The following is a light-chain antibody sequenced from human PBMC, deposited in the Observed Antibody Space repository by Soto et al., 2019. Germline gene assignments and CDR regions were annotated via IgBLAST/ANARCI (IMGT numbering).Light chain of an antibody. V-gene: IGKV2-30*01. CDR2: QVS. CDR3: MQATHWPRT. CDR1: ESLVYSSGITY. Sequence: DVVMTQSPLSLPVTLGQPASISCRSSESLVYSSGITYLYWFQQRPGQSPRRLIYQVSNRDSGVPDRFSGSGSGTDFTLKISRVEAEDVGVYYYMQATHWPRTFGQGTKVEIK. J-gene: IGKJ1*01.